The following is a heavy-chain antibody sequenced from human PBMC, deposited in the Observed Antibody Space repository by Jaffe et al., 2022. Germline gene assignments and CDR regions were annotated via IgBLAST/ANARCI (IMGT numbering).Heavy chain of an antibody. V-gene: IGHV4-61*02. J-gene: IGHJ3*02. D-gene: IGHD1-26*01. CDR3: ARDPTIYSGSNDAFDI. Sequence: QVQLQESGPGLVKPSQTLSLTCTVSGGSISSGSYYWSWIRQPAGKGLEWIGRIYTSGSTNYNPSLKSRVTISVDTSKNQFSLKLSSVTAADTAVYYCARDPTIYSGSNDAFDIWGQGTMVTVSS. CDR2: IYTSGST. CDR1: GGSISSGSYY.